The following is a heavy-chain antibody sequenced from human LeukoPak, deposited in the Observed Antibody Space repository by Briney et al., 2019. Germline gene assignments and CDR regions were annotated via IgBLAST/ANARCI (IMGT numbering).Heavy chain of an antibody. CDR1: GYSISSSNW. J-gene: IGHJ4*02. CDR3: ARHPIVALGYFDY. CDR2: IYYSGST. D-gene: IGHD5-12*01. Sequence: PSETLSLTCTVSGYSISSSNWWGWIRQPPGKGLEWIGYIYYSGSTNYNPSLKSRVTMSVDTSKNQFSLKLSSVTAADTAVYYCARHPIVALGYFDYWGQGTLVTVSS. V-gene: IGHV4-28*01.